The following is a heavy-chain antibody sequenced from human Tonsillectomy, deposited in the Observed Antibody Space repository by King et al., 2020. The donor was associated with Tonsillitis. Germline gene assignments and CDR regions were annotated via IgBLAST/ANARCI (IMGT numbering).Heavy chain of an antibody. J-gene: IGHJ6*02. CDR2: ISGSGSYI. CDR1: GFSFNTYN. CDR3: SRAKLETRNKWKRNSLNYYAVDV. Sequence: VQLVESGGGLVKPGGSLRLSCATSGFSFNTYNMNWVRQAPGKGLEWVSTISGSGSYIYYADSMKGRFTISRDNAQNSLYLQMNSLRVDDTAWYYCSRAKLETRNKWKRNSLNYYAVDVWGQGTTVTVSS. V-gene: IGHV3-21*01. D-gene: IGHD1-20*01.